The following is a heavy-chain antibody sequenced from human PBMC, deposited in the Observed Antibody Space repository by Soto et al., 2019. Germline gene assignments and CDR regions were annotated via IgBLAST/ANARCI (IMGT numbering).Heavy chain of an antibody. CDR3: ARVRVIRGVIPSHFGL. V-gene: IGHV1-69*06. CDR1: GGTFNGDG. Sequence: QAHLAQSGAEVKKPGSSVTVSCKASGGTFNGDGISGVRQAPGQGLDWMGVIIPLYGTVNYAQKFQGSVSLTADNSTSTDYMDLNSLRSDDTAVYYCARVRVIRGVIPSHFGLWGQGTQVTVSS. J-gene: IGHJ4*02. D-gene: IGHD3-10*01. CDR2: IIPLYGTV.